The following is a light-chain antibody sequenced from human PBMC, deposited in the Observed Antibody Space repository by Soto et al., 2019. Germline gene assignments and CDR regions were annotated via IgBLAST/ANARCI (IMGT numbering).Light chain of an antibody. CDR2: TAS. CDR1: QSIANF. Sequence: DIQMTQSPSNLSASVGDRVTITCRASQSIANFLNWYQQKPGKAPKLLIYTASSLQSGVPSRFSGSGSGTEFTLTISSLQPDDFATYYCQQYNSYSGTFGQGTKVDIK. CDR3: QQYNSYSGT. J-gene: IGKJ1*01. V-gene: IGKV1-5*01.